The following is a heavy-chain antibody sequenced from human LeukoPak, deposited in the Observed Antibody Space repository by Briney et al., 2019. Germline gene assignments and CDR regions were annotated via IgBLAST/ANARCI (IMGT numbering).Heavy chain of an antibody. D-gene: IGHD5-18*01. V-gene: IGHV1-8*01. CDR3: ARGNVDTAMVYRD. CDR2: MNPNSGNT. J-gene: IGHJ4*02. CDR1: GYTFTSYD. Sequence: ASVKVSCKASGYTFTSYDINWVRQATGQGLEWMGWMNPNSGNTGYAQKFQGRVTTTRNTSISTAYMELSSLRSEDTAVYYCARGNVDTAMVYRDWGQGTLVTVSS.